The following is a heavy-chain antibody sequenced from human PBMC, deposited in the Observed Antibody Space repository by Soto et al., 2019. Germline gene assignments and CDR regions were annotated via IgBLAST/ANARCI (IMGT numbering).Heavy chain of an antibody. J-gene: IGHJ4*02. V-gene: IGHV4-38-2*02. CDR3: AGAHTMVVAGSTFEY. Sequence: SETLSLTCTVSNYSISNPHYWGWIRQPPGKRPEWIASMYHGGNTFYNPSLKSRITMSMDTSKNQFSLKLRFMTAADTAVYYCAGAHTMVVAGSTFEYWGPGTLVTVSS. CDR1: NYSISNPHY. D-gene: IGHD2-21*02. CDR2: MYHGGNT.